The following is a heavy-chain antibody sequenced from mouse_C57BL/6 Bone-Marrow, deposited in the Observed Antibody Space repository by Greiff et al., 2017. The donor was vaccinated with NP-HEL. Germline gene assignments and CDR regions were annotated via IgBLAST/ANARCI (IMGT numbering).Heavy chain of an antibody. D-gene: IGHD2-2*01. Sequence: VQLKQSGGGLVKPGGSLKLSCAASGFTFSSYAMSWVRQTPEKRLEWVATISDGGSYTYYPDNVKGRFTISRDNAKNNLYLQMSHLKSEDTAMYYCARGYGYDSFDYWGQGTTLTVSS. CDR1: GFTFSSYA. CDR2: ISDGGSYT. CDR3: ARGYGYDSFDY. J-gene: IGHJ2*01. V-gene: IGHV5-4*01.